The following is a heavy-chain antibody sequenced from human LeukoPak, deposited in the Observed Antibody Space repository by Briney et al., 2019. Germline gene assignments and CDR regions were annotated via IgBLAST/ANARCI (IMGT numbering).Heavy chain of an antibody. J-gene: IGHJ3*02. V-gene: IGHV4-4*02. CDR1: GGSISSSNW. Sequence: PSGTLSLTCAVSGGSISSSNWWSWVRQPPGKWLEWIGNIFYSGSTYYSPSLRSRVTISLDTSRNQFSLKLNSVTAADTAVYYCAKSNGYGLVDIWGQGTMVTVSS. CDR3: AKSNGYGLVDI. D-gene: IGHD3-10*01. CDR2: IFYSGST.